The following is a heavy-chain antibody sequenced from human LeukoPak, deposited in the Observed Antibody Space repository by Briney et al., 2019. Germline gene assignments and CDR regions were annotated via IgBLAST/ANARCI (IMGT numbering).Heavy chain of an antibody. V-gene: IGHV4-34*01. Sequence: PSETLSLTCAVYGGSFSGYYWSWIRQPPGKGLEWIGELNHSGSTNYNPSLKSRVTISVDTSKNQFSLKLSSVTAADTAVYYCARDFAFDIWGQGTMVTVSS. CDR3: ARDFAFDI. J-gene: IGHJ3*02. CDR2: LNHSGST. CDR1: GGSFSGYY.